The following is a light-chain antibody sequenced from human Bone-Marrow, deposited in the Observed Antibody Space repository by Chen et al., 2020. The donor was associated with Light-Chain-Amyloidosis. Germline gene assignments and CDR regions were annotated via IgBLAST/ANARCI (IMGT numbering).Light chain of an antibody. CDR3: QQYGSSTWT. V-gene: IGKV3-20*01. J-gene: IGKJ1*01. CDR1: QPVITNY. Sequence: ENVLPHSPHTLSLYPGESATLSGWASQPVITNYLAWYQQKPGLPPRLLIYGASTRATGIPDRFSGSGSGTVFTLTITRLEPEDFAVYYCQQYGSSTWTFGQGTKVEIK. CDR2: GAS.